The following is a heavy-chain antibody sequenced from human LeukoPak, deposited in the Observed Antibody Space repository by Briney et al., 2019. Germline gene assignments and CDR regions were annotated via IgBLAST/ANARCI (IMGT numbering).Heavy chain of an antibody. J-gene: IGHJ4*02. Sequence: PSETLSLTCTVYGYSIMSTFYWGWIRQSPGKGLEWIGNVYHSGTTYSNPSLRSRVSISVDTSKNQFSLKLSSVTAADTAVYYCARVSDDEHGGNSGAVYFESWGQGTVVTVSS. D-gene: IGHD4-23*01. CDR1: GYSIMSTFY. CDR3: ARVSDDEHGGNSGAVYFES. CDR2: VYHSGTT. V-gene: IGHV4-38-2*02.